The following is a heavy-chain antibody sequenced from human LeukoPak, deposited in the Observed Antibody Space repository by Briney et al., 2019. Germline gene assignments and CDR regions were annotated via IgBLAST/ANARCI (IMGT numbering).Heavy chain of an antibody. D-gene: IGHD5-18*01. V-gene: IGHV4-30-2*01. Sequence: SQTLSLTCAVSGGSISSGGYSWSWIRQPPGKGLEWIGYIYHSGSTYYNPSLKSRVTISVDRSKNQFSLKLSSVTAADTAVYYCARVTRYNYGYVDYWGQGTLVTVSS. CDR3: ARVTRYNYGYVDY. J-gene: IGHJ4*02. CDR1: GGSISSGGYS. CDR2: IYHSGST.